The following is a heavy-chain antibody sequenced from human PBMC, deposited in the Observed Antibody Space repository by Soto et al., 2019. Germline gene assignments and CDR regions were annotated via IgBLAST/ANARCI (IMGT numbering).Heavy chain of an antibody. V-gene: IGHV1-18*01. D-gene: IGHD6-13*01. Sequence: QVQLVQSGVEVKEPGASVTVSCKASGYTSSSYGISWARQAPGQGLEWMGWISAYNGNRNNAQKFKGRVTMTTDTSTSTAYIDLRSLRSDDTAVYYCASGHSSSWYVDAFEIWGQGTMVTVSP. CDR3: ASGHSSSWYVDAFEI. J-gene: IGHJ3*02. CDR2: ISAYNGNR. CDR1: GYTSSSYG.